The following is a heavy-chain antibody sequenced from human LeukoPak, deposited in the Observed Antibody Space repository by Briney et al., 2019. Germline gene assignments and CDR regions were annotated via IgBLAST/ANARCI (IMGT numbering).Heavy chain of an antibody. CDR1: GFTFSSYA. Sequence: PGRSLRLSCAASGFTFSSYAMHWVRQAPGKGLEWVAVISYDGSNKYYADSVKGRFTISRDNSKNTLYLQMNSPRAEDTAVYYCARDSDDRSGYDLWGYFDYWGQGTLVTVSS. J-gene: IGHJ4*02. V-gene: IGHV3-30*04. CDR3: ARDSDDRSGYDLWGYFDY. CDR2: ISYDGSNK. D-gene: IGHD5-12*01.